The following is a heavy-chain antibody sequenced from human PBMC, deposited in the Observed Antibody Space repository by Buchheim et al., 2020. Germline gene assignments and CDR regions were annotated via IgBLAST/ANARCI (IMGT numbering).Heavy chain of an antibody. CDR3: ANQMATIFGYFDY. CDR2: ISSSGVNT. Sequence: EVQLLESGGDLVQPGGSLRLSCVASGFTFSSYAMYWVRQAPGKGLEWVSAISSSGVNTYYADSVKGRFTISRDNSKNTLYLQMNSLRAEDTAVYHCANQMATIFGYFDYWGQGTL. D-gene: IGHD5-24*01. CDR1: GFTFSSYA. V-gene: IGHV3-23*01. J-gene: IGHJ4*02.